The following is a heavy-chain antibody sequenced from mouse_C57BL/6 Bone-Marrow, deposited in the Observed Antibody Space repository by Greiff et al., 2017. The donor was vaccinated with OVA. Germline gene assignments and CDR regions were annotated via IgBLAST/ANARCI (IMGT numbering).Heavy chain of an antibody. CDR1: GYTFTSYG. V-gene: IGHV1-81*01. CDR3: ARAPFYYYGSSLYYAMDY. CDR2: IYPRSGNT. D-gene: IGHD1-1*01. J-gene: IGHJ4*01. Sequence: QVQLQQSGAELARPGASVKLSCKASGYTFTSYGISWVKQRTGQGLEWIGAIYPRSGNTYYNEKFKGKATLTADKSSSTAYMELRSLTSEDSAVYFCARAPFYYYGSSLYYAMDYWGQGTSVTVSS.